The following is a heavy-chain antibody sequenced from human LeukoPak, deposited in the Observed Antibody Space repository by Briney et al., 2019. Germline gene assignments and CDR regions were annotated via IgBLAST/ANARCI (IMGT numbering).Heavy chain of an antibody. CDR2: ITSSSTYI. J-gene: IGHJ6*02. Sequence: PGGSLRLSCAASGFPFSSYTMNWVRQAPGKGLEWVSAITSSSTYIYYADSVKGRFTISRDNAKNSLYLQMNSLRAEDTAVYYCARDGGYCSDSSCFYYGMDVWGQGTTVTVSS. V-gene: IGHV3-21*01. D-gene: IGHD2-15*01. CDR1: GFPFSSYT. CDR3: ARDGGYCSDSSCFYYGMDV.